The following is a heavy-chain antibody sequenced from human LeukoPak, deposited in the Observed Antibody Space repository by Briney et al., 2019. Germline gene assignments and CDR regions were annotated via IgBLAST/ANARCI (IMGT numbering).Heavy chain of an antibody. D-gene: IGHD3-10*01. CDR1: GGTFSGYA. CDR2: IIPIFGTA. V-gene: IGHV1-69*05. Sequence: SVKVSCKASGGTFSGYAISWVRQAPGQGLEWMGGIIPIFGTANYAQKFQGRVTITTDESTSTAYMELSSLRSEDTAVYYCATSRYGSGSRFDYWGQGTLVTVSS. CDR3: ATSRYGSGSRFDY. J-gene: IGHJ4*02.